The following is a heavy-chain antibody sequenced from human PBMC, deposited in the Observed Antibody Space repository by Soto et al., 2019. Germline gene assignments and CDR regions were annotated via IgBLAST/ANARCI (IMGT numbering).Heavy chain of an antibody. CDR1: GYSFSSYW. J-gene: IGHJ4*02. V-gene: IGHV5-51*01. Sequence: PGESLKISCKGSGYSFSSYWIAWVRQMPGKGLEWMGIIYPGDSDTRYSPSFQGQFTISADKSISTAYLQWSSLKASDTAMYYCARPYSSGYYYFDSWGQGTLVTVSS. CDR3: ARPYSSGYYYFDS. D-gene: IGHD6-19*01. CDR2: IYPGDSDT.